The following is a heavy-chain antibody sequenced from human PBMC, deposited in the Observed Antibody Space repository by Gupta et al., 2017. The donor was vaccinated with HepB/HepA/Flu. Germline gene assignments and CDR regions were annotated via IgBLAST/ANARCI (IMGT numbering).Heavy chain of an antibody. J-gene: IGHJ4*02. CDR1: GDSIRSGNW. CDR3: STRWPLDY. CDR2: INHSGTT. D-gene: IGHD2-15*01. Sequence: QVQLQESGPGLVKPSGTLSLTCAVSGDSIRSGNWWTWVRQAPGKGLEWIGEINHSGTTTYNPSLKSRVTMSVYTSTNHFSLKVTSVTAADTAMYYCSTRWPLDYWGQGALVTVSS. V-gene: IGHV4-4*02.